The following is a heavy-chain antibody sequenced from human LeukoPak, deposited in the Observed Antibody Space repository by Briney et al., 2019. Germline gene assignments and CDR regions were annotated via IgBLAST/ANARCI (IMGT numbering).Heavy chain of an antibody. CDR2: IYYSGST. D-gene: IGHD1-1*01. CDR1: GGSISSYY. J-gene: IGHJ6*03. Sequence: SSETLSLTCSVSGGSISSYYWSWIRQPPGKGLEWIGYIYYSGSTNYNPSLKSRVTMSVDTSKNQFSLKLSSVTAADTAVYYCARVYNVGYYYYMDVWGKGTTVTVSS. CDR3: ARVYNVGYYYYMDV. V-gene: IGHV4-59*01.